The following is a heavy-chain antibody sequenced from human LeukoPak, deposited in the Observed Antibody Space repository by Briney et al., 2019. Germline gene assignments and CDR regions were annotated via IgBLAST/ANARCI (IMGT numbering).Heavy chain of an antibody. D-gene: IGHD2-15*01. Sequence: SETLSLTGTASGGSISSGNYYWSWIRPPAGKGLEWIGNIYTSGSTNYNPSLKSRVTISVDTSKTKFSLKLSSVSAADTAVYYCAISSGGNSPFDYWGQGTLVTVSS. CDR1: GGSISSGNYY. J-gene: IGHJ4*02. CDR3: AISSGGNSPFDY. V-gene: IGHV4-61*09. CDR2: IYTSGST.